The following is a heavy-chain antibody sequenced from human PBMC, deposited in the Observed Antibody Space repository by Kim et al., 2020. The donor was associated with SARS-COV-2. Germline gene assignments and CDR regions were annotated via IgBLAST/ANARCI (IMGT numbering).Heavy chain of an antibody. CDR3: ARDVAWSGYSSYYYYYGMDV. J-gene: IGHJ6*02. D-gene: IGHD3-3*01. Sequence: GGSLRLSCAASGFTFSSYWMSWVRQAPGKGLEWVANIKQDGSEKYYVDSVKGRFTISRANAKTSLYLQMNSLRAEDTAVYYCARDVAWSGYSSYYYYYGMDVWGQGTTVTVSS. CDR2: IKQDGSEK. V-gene: IGHV3-7*01. CDR1: GFTFSSYW.